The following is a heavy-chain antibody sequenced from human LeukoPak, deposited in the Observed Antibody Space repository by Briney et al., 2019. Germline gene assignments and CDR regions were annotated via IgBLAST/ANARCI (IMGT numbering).Heavy chain of an antibody. Sequence: PGGSLRLSCAASGFSFSTYWMSWVRQAPGKGPQWVANIRHDGGEAQYVDSLRGRFIISRDNAKSLLYLQMNSLRPEDTALYYCARDTPGDRAGSDQWGQGTLVTVAS. D-gene: IGHD3-10*01. CDR1: GFSFSTYW. V-gene: IGHV3-7*04. J-gene: IGHJ4*02. CDR2: IRHDGGEA. CDR3: ARDTPGDRAGSDQ.